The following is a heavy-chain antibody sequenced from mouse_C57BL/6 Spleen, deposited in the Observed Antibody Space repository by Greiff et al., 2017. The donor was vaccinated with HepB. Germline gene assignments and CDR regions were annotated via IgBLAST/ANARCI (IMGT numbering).Heavy chain of an antibody. V-gene: IGHV7-1*01. CDR1: GFTFSDFY. CDR2: SRNKANDYTT. Sequence: EVKLQESGGGLVQSGRSLRLSCATSGFTFSDFYMEWVRQAPGKGLEWIAASRNKANDYTTEYSASVKGRFIVSRDTSQSILYLQMNALRAEDTAIYYCARDSPLTGPRWYFDVWGTGTTVTVSS. CDR3: ARDSPLTGPRWYFDV. J-gene: IGHJ1*03. D-gene: IGHD4-1*01.